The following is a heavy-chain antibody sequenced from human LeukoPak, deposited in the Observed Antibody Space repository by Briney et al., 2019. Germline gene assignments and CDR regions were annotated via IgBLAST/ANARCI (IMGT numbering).Heavy chain of an antibody. CDR3: AKDQRVAIFGVPTGYPPDY. CDR1: GFTFSSYA. CDR2: ISGSGGST. V-gene: IGHV3-23*01. Sequence: PGRSLRLSCAASGFTFSSYAMSWVRQAPGKGLEWVSAISGSGGSTYYADSVKGRFTISRDNSKNTLYLQMNSLRAEDTAVYYCAKDQRVAIFGVPTGYPPDYWGQGTLVTVSS. J-gene: IGHJ4*02. D-gene: IGHD3-3*01.